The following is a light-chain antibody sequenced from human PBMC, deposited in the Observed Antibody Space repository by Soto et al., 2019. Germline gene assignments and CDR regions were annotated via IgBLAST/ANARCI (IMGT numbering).Light chain of an antibody. CDR1: QYVNTW. V-gene: IGKV1-5*03. Sequence: DIQMTQSPSTLSASVGDRATITCRASQYVNTWFAWYQQKPGGAPQLLIYSASSLATGVPARFSGSGSGSEFTLTISSLQSDDFAAYYCQQYQGYPFTFGQGTKLEI. CDR2: SAS. J-gene: IGKJ2*01. CDR3: QQYQGYPFT.